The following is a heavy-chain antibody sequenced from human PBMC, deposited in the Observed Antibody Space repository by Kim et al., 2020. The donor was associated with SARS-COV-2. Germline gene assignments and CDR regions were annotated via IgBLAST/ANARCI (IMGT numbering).Heavy chain of an antibody. CDR2: INAGNGNT. Sequence: ASVKVSCKASGYTFTSYAMHWVRQAPGQRLEWMGWINAGNGNTKYSQKFQGRVTITRDTSASTAYMELSSLRSEDTAVYYCARDYYDSSGYYYGIQLEDGAFDIWGQGTMVTVSS. D-gene: IGHD3-22*01. V-gene: IGHV1-3*01. CDR1: GYTFTSYA. CDR3: ARDYYDSSGYYYGIQLEDGAFDI. J-gene: IGHJ3*02.